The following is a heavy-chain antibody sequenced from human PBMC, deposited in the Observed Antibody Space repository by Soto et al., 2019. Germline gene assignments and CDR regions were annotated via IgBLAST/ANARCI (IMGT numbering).Heavy chain of an antibody. V-gene: IGHV3-23*01. Sequence: EVQLLESGGGLVQPGGSLRLSCAASGFTFSSYAMSWVRQAPGKGLEWVSAISGSGGSTYYADSVKGRFTIPRDNSKNTLYLQMNSLRAEDTAVYYCAKVMAQYNWNEGYFDYWGQGTLVTVSS. D-gene: IGHD1-1*01. J-gene: IGHJ4*02. CDR1: GFTFSSYA. CDR2: ISGSGGST. CDR3: AKVMAQYNWNEGYFDY.